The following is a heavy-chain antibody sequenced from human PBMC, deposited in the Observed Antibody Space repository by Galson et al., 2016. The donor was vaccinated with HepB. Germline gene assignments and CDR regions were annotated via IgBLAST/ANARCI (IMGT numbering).Heavy chain of an antibody. V-gene: IGHV1-2*02. J-gene: IGHJ4*02. Sequence: SVKVSCKASGYTFIDYYIYWVRQAPGQGLEWLGWINPRTGGTDRAQKLQGRVTVTRDTSIGTVYMELDSLISDDTAVYYCARDLGHLSPKKKGWDKHFDTWGQGTLVTVSS. CDR3: ARDLGHLSPKKKGWDKHFDT. CDR1: GYTFIDYY. CDR2: INPRTGGT. D-gene: IGHD1-26*01.